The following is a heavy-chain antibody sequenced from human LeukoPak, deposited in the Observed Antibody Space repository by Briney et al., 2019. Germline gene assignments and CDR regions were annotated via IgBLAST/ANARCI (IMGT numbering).Heavy chain of an antibody. J-gene: IGHJ4*02. D-gene: IGHD6-6*01. CDR1: GGSVSNYY. Sequence: SETLSLTCSVSGGSVSNYYWSWIRQPPGKGLEWIGYVYYTGSTNYNPSLKSRVTMFEDKSKNQFSLRLYSVTVADTAVYYCARHFAYSSLSYFDYWGQGSLVTVSS. CDR3: ARHFAYSSLSYFDY. CDR2: VYYTGST. V-gene: IGHV4-59*08.